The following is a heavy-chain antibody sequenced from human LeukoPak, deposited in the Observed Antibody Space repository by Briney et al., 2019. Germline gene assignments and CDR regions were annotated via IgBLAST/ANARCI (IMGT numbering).Heavy chain of an antibody. CDR2: INHSGST. J-gene: IGHJ4*02. CDR1: GGSISGYY. Sequence: SETLSLTCTVSGGSISGYYWSWIRQPPGKGLEWIGEINHSGSTNYNPSLKSRVTISVDTSKNQFSLKLSSVTAADTAVYYCARGAPLIDYWGQGTLVTVSS. CDR3: ARGAPLIDY. V-gene: IGHV4-34*01.